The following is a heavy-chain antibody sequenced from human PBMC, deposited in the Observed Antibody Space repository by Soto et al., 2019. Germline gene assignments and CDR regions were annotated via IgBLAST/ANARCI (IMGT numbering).Heavy chain of an antibody. CDR3: SRDVVVGAKALNY. CDR2: IKEDGSEK. J-gene: IGHJ4*02. V-gene: IGHV3-7*01. Sequence: LRLSCAASGFTFSNYWMTWVRQAPGKGLEWVANIKEDGSEKHYVDSVKGRFTISRDNAKNSLYLQMNSLGVEDTAVYFCSRDVVVGAKALNYWGQGALVTVSS. D-gene: IGHD2-15*01. CDR1: GFTFSNYW.